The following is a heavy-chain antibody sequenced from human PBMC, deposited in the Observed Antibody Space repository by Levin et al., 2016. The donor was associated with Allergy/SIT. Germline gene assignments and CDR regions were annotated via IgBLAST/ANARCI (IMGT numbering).Heavy chain of an antibody. CDR3: VKDASFNLYFDY. V-gene: IGHV3-33*06. CDR1: GFIFESFG. Sequence: LSLTCAASGFIFESFGMHWVRQAPGKGLEWVAFIWFDGTQIFYADSVKGRFTISRDNVRKTLYLRMNNLRHEDTSVYYCVKDASFNLYFDYWGQGTPVTVSS. D-gene: IGHD2-15*01. J-gene: IGHJ4*02. CDR2: IWFDGTQI.